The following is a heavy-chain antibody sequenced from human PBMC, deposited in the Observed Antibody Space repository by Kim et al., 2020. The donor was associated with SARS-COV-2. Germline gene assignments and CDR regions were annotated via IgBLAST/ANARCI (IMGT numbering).Heavy chain of an antibody. D-gene: IGHD6-13*01. J-gene: IGHJ5*02. CDR3: ARLVRFSGRLAAAVEPNWFDT. CDR2: ISAYNGNT. Sequence: ASVKVSCKASGYTFTSYGISWVRQAPGQGLEWMGWISAYNGNTNYAQKLQGRVTMTTDTSTSTAYMELRRLRSDDTAVYYCARLVRFSGRLAAAVEPNWFDTWGQGTLVTVSS. V-gene: IGHV1-18*01. CDR1: GYTFTSYG.